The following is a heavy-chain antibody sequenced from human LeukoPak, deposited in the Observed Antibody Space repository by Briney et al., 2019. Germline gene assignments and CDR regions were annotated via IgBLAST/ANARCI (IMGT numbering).Heavy chain of an antibody. CDR3: ARGRDYGDYLSLDY. CDR1: GYTFTSYG. J-gene: IGHJ4*02. D-gene: IGHD4-17*01. Sequence: ASVKVYCKASGYTFTSYGISWVRQAPGQGLEWMGGIIPIFGTANYAQKFQGRVTITADESTSTAYMELSSLRSEDTAVYYCARGRDYGDYLSLDYWGQGTLVTVSS. CDR2: IIPIFGTA. V-gene: IGHV1-69*13.